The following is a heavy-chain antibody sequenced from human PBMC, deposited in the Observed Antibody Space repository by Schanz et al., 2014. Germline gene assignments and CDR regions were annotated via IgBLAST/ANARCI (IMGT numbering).Heavy chain of an antibody. CDR1: GGSIGSGTYY. D-gene: IGHD1-1*01. CDR3: ARDTTWRLDL. J-gene: IGHJ2*01. CDR2: VFPNGIT. Sequence: QVQLQESGPGLVKPSQTLSLTCTVSGGSIGSGTYYWSWIRQPAGKALEWVGRVFPNGITNYNPSLKSRVTNSLDTPRNQLTLAHTAVTAADTAGYYCARDTTWRLDLWGRGTLVTVSS. V-gene: IGHV4-61*02.